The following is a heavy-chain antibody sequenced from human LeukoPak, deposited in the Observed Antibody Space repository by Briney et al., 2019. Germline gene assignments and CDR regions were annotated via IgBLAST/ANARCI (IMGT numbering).Heavy chain of an antibody. Sequence: GGSLRLSCAASGFTFNIYGMSWVRQAPGKGLEWVSGISGGGERIHYAESVKGRFTISRDNSKNTVYLQMNSLRAEDTAVYYCAKDRQFATWDLLPAFDIWGQGTMVTVSS. CDR1: GFTFNIYG. V-gene: IGHV3-23*01. CDR3: AKDRQFATWDLLPAFDI. CDR2: ISGGGERI. J-gene: IGHJ3*02. D-gene: IGHD1-26*01.